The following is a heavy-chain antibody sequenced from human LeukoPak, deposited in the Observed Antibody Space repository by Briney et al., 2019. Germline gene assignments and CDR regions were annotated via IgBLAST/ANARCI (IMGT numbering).Heavy chain of an antibody. CDR2: IDPSDSYT. V-gene: IGHV5-10-1*01. CDR3: AKAAASLDWFDP. Sequence: GESLKISCKASGYSFTNYWISWVRQIPGTGLVWMGTIDPSDSYTNYSPSFQGHVTISADKSISTSYLQWSRLKASDTAIHYCAKAAASLDWFDPWGQGTLVIVSS. J-gene: IGHJ5*02. CDR1: GYSFTNYW. D-gene: IGHD6-13*01.